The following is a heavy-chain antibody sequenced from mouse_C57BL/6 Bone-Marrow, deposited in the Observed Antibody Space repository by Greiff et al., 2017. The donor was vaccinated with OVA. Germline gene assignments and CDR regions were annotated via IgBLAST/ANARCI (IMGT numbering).Heavy chain of an antibody. CDR1: GIDFSRYW. D-gene: IGHD2-5*01. CDR3: ARRGYSNYPFYWYFDV. Sequence: EVKLVESGGGLVQPGGSLKLSCAASGIDFSRYWMSWVRRAPGKGLEWIGEINPDSSTINYAPSLKDKFIISRDNAKNTLYLQMSKVRSEDTALYYCARRGYSNYPFYWYFDVWGTGTTVTVSS. V-gene: IGHV4-1*01. CDR2: INPDSSTI. J-gene: IGHJ1*03.